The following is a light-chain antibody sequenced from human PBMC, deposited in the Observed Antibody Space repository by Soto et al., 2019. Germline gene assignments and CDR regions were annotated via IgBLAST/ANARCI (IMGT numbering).Light chain of an antibody. CDR2: ATS. CDR1: QGIAPY. CDR3: QKYNSAPLT. J-gene: IGKJ4*01. Sequence: DAQMTPSPSSLSAFVGDRVTITCRASQGIAPYLAWFQQKPGKVPKLLIYATSTLQSVVPYRFSGSGSGTDFTLTISSLQPEDLGTYYCQKYNSAPLTFGGGTKVEIK. V-gene: IGKV1-27*01.